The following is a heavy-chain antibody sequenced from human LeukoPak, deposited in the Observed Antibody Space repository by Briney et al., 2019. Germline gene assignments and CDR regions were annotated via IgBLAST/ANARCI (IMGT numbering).Heavy chain of an antibody. CDR1: GFTFSSYG. V-gene: IGHV3-33*01. J-gene: IGHJ3*02. CDR2: IWYDGSNK. Sequence: PGGSLRLSCAASGFTFSSYGMHWVRQAQGKGLEWVAVIWYDGSNKYYADSVKGRFTISRDNSKNTLYLQMNSLRAEDTAVYYCARLGRQTSDAFDIWGQGTMVTVSS. CDR3: ARLGRQTSDAFDI.